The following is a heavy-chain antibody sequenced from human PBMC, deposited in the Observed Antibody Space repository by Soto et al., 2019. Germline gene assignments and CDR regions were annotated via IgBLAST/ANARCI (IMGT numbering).Heavy chain of an antibody. CDR2: IYWDDDK. Sequence: QITLKESGPTLVKPTQTLTLTCTFSGFSLSTSGVGVGWIRQPPGKALEGLALIYWDDDKRYSPTLKSRLTINKDTSRNQVVPTKTNMDPVDTATYFCADSVDHTYCDLWRGYNSRERYGMDVWGQGTTVTVSS. D-gene: IGHD3-3*01. CDR3: ADSVDHTYCDLWRGYNSRERYGMDV. CDR1: GFSLSTSGVG. V-gene: IGHV2-5*02. J-gene: IGHJ6*02.